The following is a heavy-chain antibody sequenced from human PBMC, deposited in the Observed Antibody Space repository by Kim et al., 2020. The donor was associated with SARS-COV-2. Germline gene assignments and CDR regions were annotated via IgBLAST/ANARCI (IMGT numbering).Heavy chain of an antibody. D-gene: IGHD3-3*01. CDR2: IYYSGST. Sequence: SETLSLTCAVSGGSISGYYWSWIRQPPGKGLEWIGDIYYSGSTNYNPSLKSRVTISVDTSKNQFSLKLSSVTAADTAVYYCARDTPRCDFFCGAWCYF. CDR1: GGSISGYY. CDR3: ARDTPRCDFFCGAWCYF. V-gene: IGHV4-59*01. J-gene: IGHJ1*01.